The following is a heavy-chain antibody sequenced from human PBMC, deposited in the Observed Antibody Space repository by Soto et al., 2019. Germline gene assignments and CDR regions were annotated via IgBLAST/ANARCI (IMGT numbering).Heavy chain of an antibody. J-gene: IGHJ5*02. CDR3: AVKDGYSWFGP. V-gene: IGHV4-4*02. CDR2: IHHSGSI. Sequence: SETLSLTCAVSGGSISTNKWWSWVRQPPGKGLEWIGEIHHSGSINYNPSLKSRVTISIDKSKKQFSLKLNSVTAADTAVYYCAVKDGYSWFGPWGQGTLVTVYS. CDR1: GGSISTNKW.